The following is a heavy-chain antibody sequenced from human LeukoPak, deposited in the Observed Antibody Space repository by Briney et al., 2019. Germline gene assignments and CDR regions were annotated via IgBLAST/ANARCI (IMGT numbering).Heavy chain of an antibody. CDR3: ARDQEGFDY. V-gene: IGHV1-18*01. Sequence: GAPVKVSCKVSGYTLTELSMHWVRQAPGQGLEWMGWISAYNGNTNYAQKLQGRVTMTTDTSTSTAYMELRSLRSDDTAVYYCARDQEGFDYWGQGTVVTVSS. J-gene: IGHJ4*02. CDR2: ISAYNGNT. CDR1: GYTLTELS.